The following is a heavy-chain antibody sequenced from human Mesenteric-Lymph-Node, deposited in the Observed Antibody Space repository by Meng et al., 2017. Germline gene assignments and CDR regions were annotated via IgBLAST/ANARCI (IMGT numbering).Heavy chain of an antibody. Sequence: LHPWGPGRVKPSETLSLLCNVSGVSISGSNYYWTWIRPFPGKGLEWIGYIYSSGNTYYNPSLKTRITISLDTSKNQFSLKLNSVTAADTAVYYCARGWLQPGIWGQGTLVTVSS. CDR3: ARGWLQPGI. CDR2: IYSSGNT. J-gene: IGHJ4*02. D-gene: IGHD5-24*01. CDR1: GVSISGSNYY. V-gene: IGHV4-31*03.